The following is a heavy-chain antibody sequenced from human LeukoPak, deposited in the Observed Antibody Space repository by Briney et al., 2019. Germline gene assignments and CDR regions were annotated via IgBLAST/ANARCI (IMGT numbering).Heavy chain of an antibody. J-gene: IGHJ4*02. CDR3: TKGDGGWYPIDY. D-gene: IGHD6-19*01. V-gene: IGHV3-23*01. CDR2: INDNGLNT. Sequence: GRPPRPSCVAPGLTFTNYGMSWVRQAPRKGLEWVSTINDNGLNTHYADSVKGRYTISRDDSKNTLHLQMNSLRADDTALYYCTKGDGGWYPIDYWGQGVLVIVSS. CDR1: GLTFTNYG.